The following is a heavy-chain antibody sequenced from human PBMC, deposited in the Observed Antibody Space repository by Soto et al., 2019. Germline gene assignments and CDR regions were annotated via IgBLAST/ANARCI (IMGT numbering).Heavy chain of an antibody. V-gene: IGHV4-59*12. CDR2: IYYSGST. Sequence: SETMSLTCTVSGGSISSYYWSWIRQPPGKGLEWIGYIYYSGSTNYNPSLKSRVTISVDTSKNQFSLKLSSVTAADTAVYYCAPARYSCVCGVSRFGPIDACDISGLGTMVPVSS. D-gene: IGHD3-16*01. CDR3: APARYSCVCGVSRFGPIDACDI. CDR1: GGSISSYY. J-gene: IGHJ3*02.